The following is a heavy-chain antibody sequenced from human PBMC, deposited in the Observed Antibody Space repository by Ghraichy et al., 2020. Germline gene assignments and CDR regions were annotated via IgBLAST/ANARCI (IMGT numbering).Heavy chain of an antibody. J-gene: IGHJ6*03. D-gene: IGHD2-2*03. V-gene: IGHV4-4*02. Sequence: SETLSLTCAVSGGSISSSNWWSWVRQPPGKGLEWIGEICHSGSTNYNPSLKSRVTISVDKSKNQFSLKLSSVTAADTAVYYCARKMDIVVVPAAMVYYYYYMDVWGKGTTVTVSS. CDR2: ICHSGST. CDR1: GGSISSSNW. CDR3: ARKMDIVVVPAAMVYYYYYMDV.